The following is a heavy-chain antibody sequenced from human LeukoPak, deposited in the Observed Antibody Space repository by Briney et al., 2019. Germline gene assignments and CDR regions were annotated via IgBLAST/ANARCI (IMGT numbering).Heavy chain of an antibody. V-gene: IGHV4-61*09. J-gene: IGHJ5*02. CDR2: IYTSGST. D-gene: IGHD3-22*01. Sequence: SETLSLACTVSGGSISSGSYYWSWIRQPAGKGLEWIGHIYTSGSTNYNPSLKSRVTISVDTSKNQFSLKLSSVTAADTAVYYCARGGGYYDSSGYLPWGQGTLVTVSS. CDR3: ARGGGYYDSSGYLP. CDR1: GGSISSGSYY.